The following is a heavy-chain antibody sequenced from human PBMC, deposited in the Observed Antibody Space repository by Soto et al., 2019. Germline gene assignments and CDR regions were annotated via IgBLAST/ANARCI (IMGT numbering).Heavy chain of an antibody. J-gene: IGHJ3*02. CDR1: GYTFTSYG. V-gene: IGHV1-18*01. CDR2: ISAYNGNT. CDR3: ASRIAVAVGGEGPHGATDI. D-gene: IGHD6-19*01. Sequence: QVQLVQSGAEVKKPGASVKVSCKASGYTFTSYGISWVRQAPGQGLEWMGWISAYNGNTNYAQKLQGRVTMTTDTPASTADMELRGMGADETAVYYCASRIAVAVGGEGPHGATDIWGQGTMVTVSS.